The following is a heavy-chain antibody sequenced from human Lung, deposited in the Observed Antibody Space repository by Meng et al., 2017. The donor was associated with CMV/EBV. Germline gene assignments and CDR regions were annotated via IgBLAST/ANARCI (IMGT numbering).Heavy chain of an antibody. D-gene: IGHD6-6*01. V-gene: IGHV4-59*01. Sequence: SETLSLXCTVSGGSISSYYWSWIRQPPGKGLEWIGYIYYSGSTNYNPSLKSRVTMSIDTSKNQFSLKLSSVTPADTAVYYCAAGPPSSSSSFFDYWGQGPLVTVSS. CDR1: GGSISSYY. J-gene: IGHJ4*02. CDR2: IYYSGST. CDR3: AAGPPSSSSSFFDY.